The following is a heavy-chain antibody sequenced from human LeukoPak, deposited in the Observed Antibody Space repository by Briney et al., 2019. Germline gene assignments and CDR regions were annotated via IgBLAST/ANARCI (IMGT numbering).Heavy chain of an antibody. CDR1: GFTFSSYW. V-gene: IGHV3-74*01. J-gene: IGHJ4*02. CDR3: AREQANSYYDFWSGQNSLLDY. CDR2: INSDGSST. Sequence: GGSLRLSCAASGFTFSSYWMHWVRHAPGKGLVWVSRINSDGSSTSYADSVKGRFTISRDNAKNTLYLQMNSLRAEDTAVYYCAREQANSYYDFWSGQNSLLDYWGRGTLVTVSS. D-gene: IGHD3-3*01.